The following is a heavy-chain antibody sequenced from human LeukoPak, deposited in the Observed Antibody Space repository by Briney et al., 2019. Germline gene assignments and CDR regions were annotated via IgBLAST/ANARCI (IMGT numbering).Heavy chain of an antibody. V-gene: IGHV1-2*06. CDR1: GYTFTGYY. CDR2: INPNSGGT. Sequence: ASVKVSCKASGYTFTGYYMHWVRQAPGQGLEWMGRINPNSGGTNYAQKFQGRVTMTRDTSISTAYMELNRLKSDDTAMYYCARVDRGVIDYWGQGTLVTVSS. D-gene: IGHD3-10*01. J-gene: IGHJ4*02. CDR3: ARVDRGVIDY.